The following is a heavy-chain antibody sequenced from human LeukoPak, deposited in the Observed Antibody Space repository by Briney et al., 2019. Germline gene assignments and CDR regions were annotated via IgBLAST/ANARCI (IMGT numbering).Heavy chain of an antibody. CDR2: IIPIFGTA. CDR3: ATTQHSVVVTAPYYYYYYMDV. CDR1: GGTFSSYA. D-gene: IGHD2-21*02. V-gene: IGHV1-69*01. J-gene: IGHJ6*03. Sequence: SVKVSCKASGGTFSSYAISWVRQAPGQGLEWMGGIIPIFGTANYAQKFQGRVTITADDSTSTAYMELSSLRSDDTAVYYCATTQHSVVVTAPYYYYYYMDVWGKGTTVTISS.